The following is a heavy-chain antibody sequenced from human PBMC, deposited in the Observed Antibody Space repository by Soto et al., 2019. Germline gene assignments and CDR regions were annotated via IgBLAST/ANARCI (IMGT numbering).Heavy chain of an antibody. D-gene: IGHD6-13*01. CDR2: IYYSGST. J-gene: IGHJ5*02. V-gene: IGHV4-30-4*01. CDR1: GGSISSDDYY. CDR3: ARERPDGSRLDP. Sequence: SETKSLTCTVSGGSISSDDYYWSWLSQPPGKGLEWIGYIYYSGSTYYNPSLKSRVTISVDTSKNQFSLKLSSVTAADTAVYYCARERPDGSRLDPWGQGTLVTVSS.